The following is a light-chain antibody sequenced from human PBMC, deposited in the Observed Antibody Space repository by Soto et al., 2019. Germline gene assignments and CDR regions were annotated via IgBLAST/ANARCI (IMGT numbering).Light chain of an antibody. V-gene: IGKV1-9*01. CDR1: QGISSY. CDR3: QQLDSYPPT. J-gene: IGKJ2*01. CDR2: AAS. Sequence: IRLTQSPSSLSASVGDRVTITCRASQGISSYLAWYQQKPGNAPKLLIYAASTLQSGVPSRFSGSESGTDFTLTISTLQPEDFETYYCQQLDSYPPTFGQGTKLEIK.